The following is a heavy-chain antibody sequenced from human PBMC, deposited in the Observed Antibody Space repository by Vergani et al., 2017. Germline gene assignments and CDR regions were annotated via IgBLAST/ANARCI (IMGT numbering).Heavy chain of an antibody. V-gene: IGHV3-33*08. Sequence: VQLVESGGGSVQPGGSLRLSCAASGFTFNQYGMHWVRQAPGKGLEWVAVTWYDGNNKQYADSVKGRFTISRDNSKSTMYLQMNSLRDEDTGVYYCARDLRLLYNRFDPWGQGTLVTVSS. CDR3: ARDLRLLYNRFDP. D-gene: IGHD1-14*01. CDR1: GFTFNQYG. J-gene: IGHJ5*02. CDR2: TWYDGNNK.